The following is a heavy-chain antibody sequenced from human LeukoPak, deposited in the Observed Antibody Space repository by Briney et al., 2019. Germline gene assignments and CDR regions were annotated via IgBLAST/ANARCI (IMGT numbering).Heavy chain of an antibody. CDR3: ARGGANWGLNYYYYGMDV. CDR1: GGTFSSYA. D-gene: IGHD7-27*01. J-gene: IGHJ6*02. V-gene: IGHV1-69*13. CDR2: IIPIFGTA. Sequence: SVKVSCKASGGTFSSYAISWVRQAPGQGLEWMGGIIPIFGTANYAQKFQGRVTITADESTSTAYMELSSLRSEDTAVYYCARGGANWGLNYYYYGMDVWGQGTTVTVSS.